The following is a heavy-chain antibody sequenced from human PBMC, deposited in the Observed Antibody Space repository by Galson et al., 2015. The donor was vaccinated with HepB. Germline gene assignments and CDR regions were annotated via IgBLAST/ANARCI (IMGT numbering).Heavy chain of an antibody. V-gene: IGHV1-2*04. CDR2: INPNSGGT. J-gene: IGHJ6*03. CDR1: GYTFTGYY. CDR3: ARDPYCSSTSCYYYMDV. D-gene: IGHD2-2*01. Sequence: SVKVSCKASGYTFTGYYMHWVRQAPGQGLEWMGWINPNSGGTNYAQKFQGWVTMTRDTSISTAYMELSRLRSDDTAVYYCARDPYCSSTSCYYYMDVWGKGTTVTVSS.